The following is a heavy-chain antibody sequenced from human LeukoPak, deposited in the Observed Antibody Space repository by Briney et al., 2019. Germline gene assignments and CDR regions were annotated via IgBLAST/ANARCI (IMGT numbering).Heavy chain of an antibody. V-gene: IGHV1-2*02. CDR3: ARVTLRIVVEYYYGMDV. J-gene: IGHJ6*02. D-gene: IGHD3-22*01. Sequence: ASVKVSCKASGYTFTSYDINWVRQAPGQGLEWMGWINPNSGGTNYAQKFQGRVTMTRDTSISTAYMELSRLRSDDTAVYYCARVTLRIVVEYYYGMDVWGQGTTVTVSS. CDR2: INPNSGGT. CDR1: GYTFTSYD.